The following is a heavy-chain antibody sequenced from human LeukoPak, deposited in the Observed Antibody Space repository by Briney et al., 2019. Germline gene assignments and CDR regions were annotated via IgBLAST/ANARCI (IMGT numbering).Heavy chain of an antibody. CDR2: ISSSSSTI. D-gene: IGHD2-2*02. CDR1: GFTFSGYS. Sequence: GGSLRLSCAASGFTFSGYSMNWVRQAPGKGLEWISYISSSSSTIHFADSVKGRFTISRDNAKNSLYLQMNYLRAEDTAIYYCARDHRPVGVLVPATIVSCFDYWGQGTLVTVSS. J-gene: IGHJ4*02. CDR3: ARDHRPVGVLVPATIVSCFDY. V-gene: IGHV3-48*01.